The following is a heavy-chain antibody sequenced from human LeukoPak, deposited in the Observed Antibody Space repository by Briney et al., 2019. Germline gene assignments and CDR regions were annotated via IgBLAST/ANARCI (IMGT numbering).Heavy chain of an antibody. CDR1: GGSISSYY. CDR3: ARGGRTATFDY. Sequence: SETLSLTCTVSGGSISSYYWSWIRQPPGKGLEWIGYIYYSGSTNYNPSLKSRVTISVDTSKNQFSLNLSSVTPADTAVYYCARGGRTATFDYWGQGALVTVSS. D-gene: IGHD2-21*02. J-gene: IGHJ4*02. CDR2: IYYSGST. V-gene: IGHV4-59*01.